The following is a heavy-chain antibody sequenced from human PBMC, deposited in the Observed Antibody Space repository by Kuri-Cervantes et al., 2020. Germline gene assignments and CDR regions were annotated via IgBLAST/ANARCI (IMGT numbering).Heavy chain of an antibody. CDR2: INHSGST. CDR1: GGSFSGYY. CDR3: ARGTHCSSSTNCQPPYNWFDP. D-gene: IGHD2-2*01. Sequence: SETLSLTCAVYGGSFSGYYGSWIRQPPGKGLEWIGEINHSGSTNYNPSLKSRVTISVDTSKNQFSLKLSSVTAADTAVYYCARGTHCSSSTNCQPPYNWFDPWGQGTLVTVSS. J-gene: IGHJ5*02. V-gene: IGHV4-34*01.